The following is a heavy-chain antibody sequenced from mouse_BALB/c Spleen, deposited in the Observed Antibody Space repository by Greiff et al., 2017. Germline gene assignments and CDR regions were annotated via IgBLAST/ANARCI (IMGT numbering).Heavy chain of an antibody. CDR2: ILPGSGST. V-gene: IGHV1-9*01. CDR1: GYTFSSYW. Sequence: QVQLQQSGAELMKPGASVKISCKATGYTFSSYWIEWVKQRPGHGLEWIGEILPGSGSTNYNEKFKGKATFTADTSSNTAYMQLSSLTSEDSAVYYCARGGYMITTGWFAYWGQGTLVTVSA. D-gene: IGHD2-4*01. CDR3: ARGGYMITTGWFAY. J-gene: IGHJ3*01.